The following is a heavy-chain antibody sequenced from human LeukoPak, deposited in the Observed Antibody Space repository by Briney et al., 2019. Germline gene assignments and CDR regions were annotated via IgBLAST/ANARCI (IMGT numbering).Heavy chain of an antibody. CDR2: ISSGGNTI. CDR3: ATASLYFDN. V-gene: IGHV3-11*04. J-gene: IGHJ4*02. CDR1: GLTFSDSY. Sequence: GGSLRLSCAASGLTFSDSYMSWIRQPPGKGLEWVSYISSGGNTIKYADSVKGRFTISRDNARNSLYLQMNSLRAEDTAVYYCATASLYFDNWGQGTLVTVSS.